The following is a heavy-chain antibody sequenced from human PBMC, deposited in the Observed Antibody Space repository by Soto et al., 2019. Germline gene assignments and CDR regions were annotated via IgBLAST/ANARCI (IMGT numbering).Heavy chain of an antibody. V-gene: IGHV3-23*01. J-gene: IGHJ6*02. CDR2: ISESGGNT. Sequence: GGSLRLSCAASGFIFKNYAMTWVRQAPGKGLEWVSGISESGGNTYYADSVKGRLTVSRDNSKNTVYMQLNSLRAEDTAVYYCARGNGMDVWGQGTTVTVSS. CDR1: GFIFKNYA. CDR3: ARGNGMDV.